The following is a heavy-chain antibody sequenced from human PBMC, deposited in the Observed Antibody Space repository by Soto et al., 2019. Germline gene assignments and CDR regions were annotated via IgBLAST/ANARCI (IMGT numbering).Heavy chain of an antibody. CDR3: ARDRGQQLVRYGARYWYFDL. CDR2: ISSSSVYK. Sequence: GSLSLSCAASGFTFSLYSMIWVRQAPGKGLEWVSSISSSSVYKYYADSMKGRFTISRDNAKNSLFLQMDILGAEDTAVFYCARDRGQQLVRYGARYWYFDLWGRGTLVTVSS. D-gene: IGHD6-13*01. J-gene: IGHJ2*01. V-gene: IGHV3-21*01. CDR1: GFTFSLYS.